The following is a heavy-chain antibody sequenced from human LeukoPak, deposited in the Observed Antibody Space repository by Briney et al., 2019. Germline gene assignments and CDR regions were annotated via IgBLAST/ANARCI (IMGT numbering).Heavy chain of an antibody. CDR1: GSSISGYY. V-gene: IGHV4-59*01. Sequence: SSETLSLTCTVSGSSISGYYWSWLRQPPGKGLEWIGYIYYSGNTHYNPSLKSRVTLSVDTSTNQLFLKLSSVTAADTAVYYCARGWDTGYSYYGMDVWGPGTTVTVSS. CDR2: IYYSGNT. CDR3: ARGWDTGYSYYGMDV. J-gene: IGHJ6*02. D-gene: IGHD5-18*01.